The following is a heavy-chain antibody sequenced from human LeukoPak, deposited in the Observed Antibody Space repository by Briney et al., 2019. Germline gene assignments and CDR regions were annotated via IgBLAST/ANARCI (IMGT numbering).Heavy chain of an antibody. Sequence: GASVKVSCKASGYTFTSYGISWVRQAPGQGLEWMGWISAYNGNTNYAQKLQGRVTMTTDTSTSTAYMELRSLRSDDTAVYHCARDAWEYYYDSSYFDYWGQGTLVTVSS. J-gene: IGHJ4*02. D-gene: IGHD3-22*01. CDR1: GYTFTSYG. V-gene: IGHV1-18*01. CDR2: ISAYNGNT. CDR3: ARDAWEYYYDSSYFDY.